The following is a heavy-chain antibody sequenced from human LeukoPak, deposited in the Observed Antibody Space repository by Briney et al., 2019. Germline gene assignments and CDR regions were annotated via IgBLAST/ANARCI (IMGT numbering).Heavy chain of an antibody. D-gene: IGHD3-22*01. V-gene: IGHV1-18*01. J-gene: IGHJ4*02. CDR3: ARGFKEVRYYDSSGYYYPDY. CDR1: GYTFTSYD. Sequence: ASVKVSCKASGYTFTSYDINWVRQATGQGLEWMGWMNPNNGNTNYAQKLQGRVTMTTDTSTSTAYMELRSLRSDDTAVYYCARGFKEVRYYDSSGYYYPDYWGQGTLVTVSS. CDR2: MNPNNGNT.